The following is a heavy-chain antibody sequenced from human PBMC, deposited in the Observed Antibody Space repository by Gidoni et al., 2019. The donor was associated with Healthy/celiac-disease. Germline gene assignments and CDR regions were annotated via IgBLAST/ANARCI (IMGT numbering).Heavy chain of an antibody. CDR2: IRSKAYGGTT. CDR3: NRVRGIAARPGYFDY. Sequence: GESGGGLVQPGRSLRLSCTASGFTFGDYAMSWFRQAPGKGLEWVGFIRSKAYGGTTEYAASVKGRFTISRDDSKSIAYLQMNSLKTEDTAVYYCNRVRGIAARPGYFDYWGQGTLVTVSS. CDR1: GFTFGDYA. J-gene: IGHJ4*02. V-gene: IGHV3-49*03. D-gene: IGHD6-6*01.